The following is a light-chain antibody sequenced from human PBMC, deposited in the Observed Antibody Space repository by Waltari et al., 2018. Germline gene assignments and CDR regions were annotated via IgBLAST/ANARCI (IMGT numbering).Light chain of an antibody. V-gene: IGLV2-14*03. CDR1: SGYNY. Sequence: QSALTQPASVSASPGQSITISCNGTSGYNYVAWYQQHPGKAPKLMIYDVTNRPSGVSNRFSGSKSGNTASLTISGLRAEDEADYYCSSYTSNNTPVVFGGGTMVTVL. CDR2: DVT. J-gene: IGLJ2*01. CDR3: SSYTSNNTPVV.